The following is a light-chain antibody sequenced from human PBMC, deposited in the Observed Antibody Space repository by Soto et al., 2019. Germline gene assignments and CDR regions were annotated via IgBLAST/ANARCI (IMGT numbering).Light chain of an antibody. J-gene: IGKJ1*01. CDR3: QQYDHNHSPT. V-gene: IGKV3D-15*01. CDR1: QSVSSN. CDR2: AAS. Sequence: IVMTQSPATLSVSPGERATLSCSASQSVSSNLAWYQQKPGQAPRLLIYAASTRATDIPARFSGSGSGTEFTLTVSSLQSEDFALYYCQQYDHNHSPTFGQGTKVDI.